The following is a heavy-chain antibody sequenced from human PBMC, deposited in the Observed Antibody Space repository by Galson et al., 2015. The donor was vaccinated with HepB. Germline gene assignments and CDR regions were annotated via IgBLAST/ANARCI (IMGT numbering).Heavy chain of an antibody. J-gene: IGHJ4*02. CDR2: ISWNSGSI. CDR1: GFTFDDYA. D-gene: IGHD6-19*01. Sequence: SLRLSCAASGFTFDDYAMHWVRQAPGKGLEWVSGISWNSGSIGYADSVKGRFTISRDNAKNSLYLQMNSLRAEDTALYYCAEDMGGWYLPDYWGQGTLVTVSS. V-gene: IGHV3-9*01. CDR3: AEDMGGWYLPDY.